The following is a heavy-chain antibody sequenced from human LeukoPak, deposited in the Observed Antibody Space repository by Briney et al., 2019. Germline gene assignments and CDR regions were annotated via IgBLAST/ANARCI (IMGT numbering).Heavy chain of an antibody. V-gene: IGHV3-74*01. CDR3: RTLDTPMAY. J-gene: IGHJ4*02. Sequence: GGSLRLSCAASGLTFSSYWMHWVRQAPGKGRLLVSRINSDGSSPSYADSVKRRFTTSRDNTYNTLYLQMNSLRSENTAVYYCRTLDTPMAYWAQGTLVTVSS. CDR1: GLTFSSYW. CDR2: INSDGSSP. D-gene: IGHD5-18*01.